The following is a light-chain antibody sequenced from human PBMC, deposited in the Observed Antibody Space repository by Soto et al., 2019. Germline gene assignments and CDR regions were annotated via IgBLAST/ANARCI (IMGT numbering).Light chain of an antibody. CDR2: GAS. V-gene: IGKV3-20*01. J-gene: IGKJ1*01. Sequence: EIVLTQSPGTLSLSPGERATLSCRASQSVSSSYLAWYQQKPGQAPRLLIYGASSRATGIPDRLSVSGSGTDFTLTISRLEPNDFAVYYCQQYGSSLGTFGQGTKVEIK. CDR1: QSVSSSY. CDR3: QQYGSSLGT.